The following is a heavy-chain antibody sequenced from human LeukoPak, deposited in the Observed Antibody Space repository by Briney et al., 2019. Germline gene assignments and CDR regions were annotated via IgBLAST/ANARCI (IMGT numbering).Heavy chain of an antibody. D-gene: IGHD3-10*01. CDR2: ISTNGGST. V-gene: IGHV3-64D*09. Sequence: GGSLRLSCSASGFTFNKYALHCVRQAPGKGLEYVSAISTNGGSTYYADSVKGRFTISRDNSKNTLYLQMSSLRAEDTAVYYCVKDWAYYGSETYYDYWGQGTLVTVSS. CDR1: GFTFNKYA. CDR3: VKDWAYYGSETYYDY. J-gene: IGHJ4*02.